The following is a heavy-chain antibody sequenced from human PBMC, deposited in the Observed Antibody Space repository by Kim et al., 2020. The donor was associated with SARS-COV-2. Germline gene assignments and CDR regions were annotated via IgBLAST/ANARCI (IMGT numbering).Heavy chain of an antibody. V-gene: IGHV7-4-1*02. D-gene: IGHD5-18*01. J-gene: IGHJ4*02. Sequence: YAQGLTRRFVFSLDTSVSTAYLQISSLKAEDTAVYYCARGVGGYSYGFDYWGQGTLVTVSS. CDR3: ARGVGGYSYGFDY.